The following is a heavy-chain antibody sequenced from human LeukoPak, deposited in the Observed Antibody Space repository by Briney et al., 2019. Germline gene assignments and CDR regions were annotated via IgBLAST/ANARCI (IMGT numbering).Heavy chain of an antibody. J-gene: IGHJ4*02. CDR2: IWYDGSTK. CDR1: GFTFSSYG. Sequence: GSLRLSCAASGFTFSSYGMHWVRQAPGKGLEWVAVIWYDGSTKYYADSVKGRFTISRDNSKNTLYLQMNSLRAEDTAVYYCASQGYCCGGSCYGGGIDYWGQGTLVTVSS. CDR3: ASQGYCCGGSCYGGGIDY. V-gene: IGHV3-33*01. D-gene: IGHD2-15*01.